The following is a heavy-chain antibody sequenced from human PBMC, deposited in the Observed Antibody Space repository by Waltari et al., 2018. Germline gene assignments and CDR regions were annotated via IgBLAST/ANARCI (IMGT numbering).Heavy chain of an antibody. V-gene: IGHV1-18*01. CDR2: ISAYNGNT. CDR1: GYTFTSYG. J-gene: IGHJ3*02. Sequence: QVQLVQSGAEVKKPGASVKVSCKASGYTFTSYGISWVRQAPGQGLEWMGWISAYNGNTNYAQKLQGRVTMTTDTSTDTAYMELSSLRSEDTAVYYCATSRGILAFDIWGQGTMVTVSS. D-gene: IGHD3-10*01. CDR3: ATSRGILAFDI.